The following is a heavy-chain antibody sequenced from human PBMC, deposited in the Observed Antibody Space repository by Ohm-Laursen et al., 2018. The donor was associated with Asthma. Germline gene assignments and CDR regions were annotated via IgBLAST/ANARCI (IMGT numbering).Heavy chain of an antibody. V-gene: IGHV3-21*01. CDR3: ARGSLEGLQ. J-gene: IGHJ4*02. CDR2: ISSSSSYI. D-gene: IGHD5-24*01. Sequence: SLRLSCAASGFTFSSYNMNWVRQAPGKGLEWVSSISSSSSYIYYADSVKGRFTISRDDAQNTLYLQMNSLRADDTAVYYCARGSLEGLQWGQGTLVTVSS. CDR1: GFTFSSYN.